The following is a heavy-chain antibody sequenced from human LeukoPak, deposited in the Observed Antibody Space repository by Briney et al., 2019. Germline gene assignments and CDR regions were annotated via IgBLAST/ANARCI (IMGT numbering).Heavy chain of an antibody. CDR3: ARGSGIVATIWFDP. Sequence: SQTLSLTCTVSGGSIGSGDYYWSWIRQHPGKGLEWIGYIYYSGSTYYNPSLKSRVTISGDTSKNQFSLKLSSVTAADTAVYYCARGSGIVATIWFDPWGQGILVTVSS. V-gene: IGHV4-31*03. CDR2: IYYSGST. D-gene: IGHD5-12*01. J-gene: IGHJ5*02. CDR1: GGSIGSGDYY.